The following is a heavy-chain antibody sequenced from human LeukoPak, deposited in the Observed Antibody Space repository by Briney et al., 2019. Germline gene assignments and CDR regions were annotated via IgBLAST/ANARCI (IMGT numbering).Heavy chain of an antibody. Sequence: GGSLRLSCAASGFTFSSYAMSWVRQAPGKGLEWVSGIIGSGERTYYADSVKGRFTISRDNSKNTLYVQTNSLRAEDTAVYYCAKAGSYWDFDYWGQGTLVTVSS. CDR1: GFTFSSYA. CDR2: IIGSGERT. J-gene: IGHJ4*02. V-gene: IGHV3-23*01. CDR3: AKAGSYWDFDY. D-gene: IGHD1-26*01.